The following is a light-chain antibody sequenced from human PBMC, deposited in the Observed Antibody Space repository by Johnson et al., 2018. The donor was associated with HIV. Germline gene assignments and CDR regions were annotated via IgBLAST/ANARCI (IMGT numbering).Light chain of an antibody. CDR1: TSNIGNNY. Sequence: SVLTQPPSVSAAPGQKVTISCSGSTSNIGNNYVSWYQQLPGTAPKLLIYDNNKRPSGIPDRFSGSKSGTSATLGITGLQTGDEADYYCGTWDSSLISNVFGPGTKVTVL. J-gene: IGLJ1*01. CDR3: GTWDSSLISNV. V-gene: IGLV1-51*01. CDR2: DNN.